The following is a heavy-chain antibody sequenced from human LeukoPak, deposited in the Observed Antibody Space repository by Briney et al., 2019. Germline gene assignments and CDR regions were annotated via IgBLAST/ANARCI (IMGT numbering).Heavy chain of an antibody. J-gene: IGHJ5*02. V-gene: IGHV5-51*01. CDR2: IYPGDSDT. CDR3: ARRGGYCSGGSCYSAHWFDP. Sequence: GESLKISCKGSGYSFTSYWIGWVRQMPGKGLEWMGIIYPGDSDTRYSPSFQGQVTISADKSISIAYLQWSSLKASDTAMYYCARRGGYCSGGSCYSAHWFDPWGQGTLVTVSS. D-gene: IGHD2-15*01. CDR1: GYSFTSYW.